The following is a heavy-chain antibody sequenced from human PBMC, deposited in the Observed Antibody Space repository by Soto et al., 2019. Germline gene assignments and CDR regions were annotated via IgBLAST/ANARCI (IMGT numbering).Heavy chain of an antibody. J-gene: IGHJ6*02. CDR2: INHSGST. Sequence: SETLSLTCAVYVGSFSGYYWSWIRQPPGKGLEWIGEINHSGSTNYNPSLKSRVTISVDTSKNQFSLKLSSVTAADTAVYYCARVGRSYSSDYYYYYGMDVWGQGTTVT. CDR1: VGSFSGYY. D-gene: IGHD1-26*01. CDR3: ARVGRSYSSDYYYYYGMDV. V-gene: IGHV4-34*01.